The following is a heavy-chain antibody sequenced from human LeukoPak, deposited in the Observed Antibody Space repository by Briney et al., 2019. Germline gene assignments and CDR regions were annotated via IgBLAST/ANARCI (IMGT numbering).Heavy chain of an antibody. D-gene: IGHD5-12*01. CDR1: GGSFSGYY. CDR2: INHSGST. CDR3: ARDIGGQIDY. J-gene: IGHJ4*02. V-gene: IGHV4-34*01. Sequence: PSETLSLTCAVCGGSFSGYYWSWIRQPPGKGLEWIGEINHSGSTNYNPSLKSRVTISVDTSKNQFSLKLSSVTAADTAVYYCARDIGGQIDYWGQGTLVTVSS.